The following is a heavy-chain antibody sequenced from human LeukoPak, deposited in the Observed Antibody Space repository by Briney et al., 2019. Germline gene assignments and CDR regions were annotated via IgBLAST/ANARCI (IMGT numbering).Heavy chain of an antibody. V-gene: IGHV3-7*01. CDR2: IKQDGSEK. D-gene: IGHD1-26*01. CDR3: ARNPPGIVGAPTHYCYYMDV. Sequence: GGSLRLSCAASGFTFSTYWMSWVRQAPGKGLEWVANIKQDGSEKNYVDSVKGRFTISRDNAKNSLYLQMNSLTAEDTAVYYCARNPPGIVGAPTHYCYYMDVWGRGTTVTVSS. J-gene: IGHJ6*03. CDR1: GFTFSTYW.